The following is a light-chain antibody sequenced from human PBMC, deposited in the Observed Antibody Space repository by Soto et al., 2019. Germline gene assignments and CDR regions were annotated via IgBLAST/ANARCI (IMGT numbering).Light chain of an antibody. Sequence: EVVLTQSPGTLSLSPGERATLSCRASQSVRSSYVAWYQQKPGQAPRLLIYGASSRATGISDRFSGSGYGTDFTLTISRLEPEDLAVYYCQQYGSSTFTFGPGTTVDIK. J-gene: IGKJ3*01. CDR1: QSVRSSY. CDR3: QQYGSSTFT. V-gene: IGKV3-20*01. CDR2: GAS.